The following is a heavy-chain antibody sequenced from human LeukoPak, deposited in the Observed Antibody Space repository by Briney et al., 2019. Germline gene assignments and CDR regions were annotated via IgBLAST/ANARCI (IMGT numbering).Heavy chain of an antibody. D-gene: IGHD6-13*01. CDR1: GGSFSSYY. J-gene: IGHJ4*02. CDR2: INHSGST. Sequence: PSETLSLTCAVYGGSFSSYYWSWIRQPPGKGLEWIGEINHSGSTNYNPSLKSRVTISVDTSKNQFSLKLSSVTAADTAVYYCARGSSWFDYWGQGTLVTVSS. CDR3: ARGSSWFDY. V-gene: IGHV4-34*01.